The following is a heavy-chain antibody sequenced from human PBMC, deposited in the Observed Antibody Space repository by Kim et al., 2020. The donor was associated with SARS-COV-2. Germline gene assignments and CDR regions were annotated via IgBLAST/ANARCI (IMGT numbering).Heavy chain of an antibody. CDR3: AKDIKVRGAGAFDI. Sequence: GGSLRLSCAASGFTFGDYAMHWVRQAPGKGLEWVSGISWNSGSIGYADSVKGRFTISRDNAKNSLYLQMNSLRAEDTALYYCAKDIKVRGAGAFDILGQGTMVTASS. D-gene: IGHD3-10*01. CDR2: ISWNSGSI. CDR1: GFTFGDYA. V-gene: IGHV3-9*01. J-gene: IGHJ3*02.